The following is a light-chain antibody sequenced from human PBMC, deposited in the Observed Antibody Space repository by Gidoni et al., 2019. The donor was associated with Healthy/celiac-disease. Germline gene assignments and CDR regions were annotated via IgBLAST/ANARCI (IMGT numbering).Light chain of an antibody. CDR2: AAS. J-gene: IGKJ1*01. Sequence: AIRMTHPPSSFSASTGDRVTITCRESQGTSTYIAWYQQKPEKARKLLIYAASTLQSGVTSRCSGSGAGTDFMLTISCVQAEDVATYYCQQYYSYLWTFGQGTKVEIK. CDR1: QGTSTY. CDR3: QQYYSYLWT. V-gene: IGKV1-8*01.